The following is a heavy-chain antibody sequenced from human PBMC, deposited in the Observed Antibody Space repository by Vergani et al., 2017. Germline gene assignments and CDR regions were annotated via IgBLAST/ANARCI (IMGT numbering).Heavy chain of an antibody. J-gene: IGHJ3*02. CDR2: IIPIFGTA. V-gene: IGHV1-69*01. CDR3: ARDINGREVAGYAFDI. Sequence: QVQLVQSGAEVKKPGSSVKVSCKASGGTFSSYALSWVRQAPGQGLEWMGGIIPIFGTANYAQKFQGRVTITADESTSTAYMELSSLRSEDTAVYYCARDINGREVAGYAFDIWGQGTMVTVSS. CDR1: GGTFSSYA. D-gene: IGHD6-19*01.